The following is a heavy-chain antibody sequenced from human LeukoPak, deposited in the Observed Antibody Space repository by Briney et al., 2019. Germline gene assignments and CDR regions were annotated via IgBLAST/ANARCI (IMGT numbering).Heavy chain of an antibody. D-gene: IGHD2-2*01. J-gene: IGHJ5*02. CDR1: GFTFNGHW. CDR2: INGDGSTI. V-gene: IGHV3-74*01. CDR3: ARDFCSSTSCFYDP. Sequence: GGSLRLSCEASGFTFNGHWMHWVRQAPGKGLVWVSLINGDGSTISYADSVKGRFTISRDNAKNSLYLQMNSLRAEDTAVYYCARDFCSSTSCFYDPWGQGTLVTVSS.